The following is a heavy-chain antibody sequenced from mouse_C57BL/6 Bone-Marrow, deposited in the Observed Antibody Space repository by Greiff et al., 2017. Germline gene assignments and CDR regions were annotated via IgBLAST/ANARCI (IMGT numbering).Heavy chain of an antibody. D-gene: IGHD1-1*01. CDR1: GYTFTSYW. CDR3: AREGYGSSFDY. Sequence: QVQLQQPGAELVMPGASVKMSCKASGYTFTSYWMPWVKQRPGQGLEWIGEIDPADSYTNYNQKFKGKSTLTVDKSSSTAYMQLSSLTSEDSAVYYCAREGYGSSFDYWGQGTTLTVSS. V-gene: IGHV1-69*01. CDR2: IDPADSYT. J-gene: IGHJ2*01.